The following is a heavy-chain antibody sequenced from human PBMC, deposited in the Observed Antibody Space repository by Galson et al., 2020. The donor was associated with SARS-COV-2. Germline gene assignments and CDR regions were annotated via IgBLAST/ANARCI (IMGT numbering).Heavy chain of an antibody. CDR2: ISYDGSNK. CDR3: AKKSEYYDSSGYYYDDAFDI. CDR1: GFTFSSYG. V-gene: IGHV3-30*18. J-gene: IGHJ3*02. Sequence: GGSLRLSCAASGFTFSSYGMHWVRQAPGKGLEWVAVISYDGSNKYYADSVKGRFTISRDNSKNTLYLQMNSLRAEDTAVYYCAKKSEYYDSSGYYYDDAFDIWGQGTMVTVSS. D-gene: IGHD3-22*01.